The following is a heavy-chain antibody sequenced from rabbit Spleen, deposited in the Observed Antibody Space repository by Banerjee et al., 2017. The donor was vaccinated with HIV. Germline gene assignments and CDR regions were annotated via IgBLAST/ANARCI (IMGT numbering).Heavy chain of an antibody. CDR2: IDSGSSGFT. V-gene: IGHV1S40*01. Sequence: QSLEESGGDLVKPGASLTLTCTASGVSFSISSYMCWVRQAPGKGLEWIACIDSGSSGFTYYASWAKGRFTISSDNAQNTVDLQMNSLTAADTAIYFCARDLTDVIGWNFGWWGPGTLVTVS. CDR1: GVSFSISSY. CDR3: ARDLTDVIGWNFGW. J-gene: IGHJ4*01. D-gene: IGHD1-1*01.